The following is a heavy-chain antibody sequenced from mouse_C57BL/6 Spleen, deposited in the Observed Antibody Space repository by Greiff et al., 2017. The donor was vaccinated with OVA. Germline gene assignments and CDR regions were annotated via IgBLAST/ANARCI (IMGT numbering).Heavy chain of an antibody. Sequence: EVNVVESGGGLVKPGGSLKLSCAASGFTFSSYAMSWVRQTPEKRLEWVATISDGGSYTYYPDNVKGRFTISRDNAKNNLYLQMSHLKSEDTAMYYCSRWNTTVVSGDYWGQGTTLTVSS. CDR2: ISDGGSYT. J-gene: IGHJ2*01. CDR1: GFTFSSYA. CDR3: SRWNTTVVSGDY. V-gene: IGHV5-4*03. D-gene: IGHD1-1*01.